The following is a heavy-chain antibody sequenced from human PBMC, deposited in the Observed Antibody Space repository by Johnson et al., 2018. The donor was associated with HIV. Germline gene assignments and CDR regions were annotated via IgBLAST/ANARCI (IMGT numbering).Heavy chain of an antibody. Sequence: QVQLVESGGGVVQPGTSLRLSCAASGFTFTSFAMHWVRQAPGKGLEWVGFISYDGSNKYFTDSVRGRFTISRDNSRNTLYLQMNSLRAEDTAVFYCARASLARGGKIRAFDIWGQGTMLTVSS. CDR1: GFTFTSFA. D-gene: IGHD4-23*01. CDR2: ISYDGSNK. CDR3: ARASLARGGKIRAFDI. J-gene: IGHJ3*02. V-gene: IGHV3-30*14.